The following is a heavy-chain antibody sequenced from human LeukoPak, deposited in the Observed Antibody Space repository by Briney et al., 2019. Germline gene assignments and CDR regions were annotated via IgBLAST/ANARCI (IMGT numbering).Heavy chain of an antibody. Sequence: GGSLRLSCAASRFTFSDYGMHWVRQAPGKGLEWVSYISSSGSTIYYADSVKGRFTISRDNAKNSLYLQMNSLRAEDTAVYYCARTIRGDYFDYWGQGTLVTVSS. D-gene: IGHD3-9*01. CDR2: ISSSGSTI. J-gene: IGHJ4*02. V-gene: IGHV3-11*01. CDR1: RFTFSDYG. CDR3: ARTIRGDYFDY.